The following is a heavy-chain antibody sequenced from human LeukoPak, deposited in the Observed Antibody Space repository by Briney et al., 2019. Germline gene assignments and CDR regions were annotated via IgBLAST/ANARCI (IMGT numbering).Heavy chain of an antibody. D-gene: IGHD6-13*01. CDR1: EFTFSTYW. V-gene: IGHV3-7*01. CDR2: INQDGSAT. CDR3: ARDIAAPGPY. J-gene: IGHJ4*02. Sequence: GGSLRLSCAASEFTFSTYWMTWVRQAPGKGLEWLANINQDGSATYYLRSVDGPFTICSDNAKNSLYLEMNSLRAEDTAVYYCARDIAAPGPYWRQGTLVNVAS.